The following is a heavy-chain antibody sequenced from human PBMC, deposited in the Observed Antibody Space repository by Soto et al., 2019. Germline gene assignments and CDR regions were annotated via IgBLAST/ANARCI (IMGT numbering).Heavy chain of an antibody. D-gene: IGHD3-22*01. V-gene: IGHV5-51*01. Sequence: GASLKISCXGSXYSFTSYWIGWVRQMPGKGLEGMGIIYPGDSDTRYSPSFQGQVTISADKSISTAYLQWSSLKASDTAMYYCARLSDADDGSGYWTFAIWGQGTMVTVSS. CDR2: IYPGDSDT. J-gene: IGHJ3*02. CDR3: ARLSDADDGSGYWTFAI. CDR1: XYSFTSYW.